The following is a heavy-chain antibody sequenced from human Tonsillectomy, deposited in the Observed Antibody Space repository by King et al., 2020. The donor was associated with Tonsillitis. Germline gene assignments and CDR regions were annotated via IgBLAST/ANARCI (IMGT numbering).Heavy chain of an antibody. CDR3: AKDRGYSYGTTNFGY. J-gene: IGHJ4*02. CDR2: ISWNSGSI. V-gene: IGHV3-9*01. D-gene: IGHD5-18*01. CDR1: GFIFDDYA. Sequence: DVQLVESGGGLVQPGRSLRLSCAASGFIFDDYAMHWVRQAPGKGLEWVSGISWNSGSIGYADSVKGRFTISRDNAKNSLYLQMNSLRAEDTALYYCAKDRGYSYGTTNFGYWGQGTLVTVSS.